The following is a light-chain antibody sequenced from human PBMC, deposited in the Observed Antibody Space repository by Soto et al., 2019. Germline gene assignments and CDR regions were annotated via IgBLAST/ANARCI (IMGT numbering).Light chain of an antibody. CDR1: QSLLNSDGNNY. V-gene: IGKV2-28*01. CDR2: LGS. J-gene: IGKJ4*01. Sequence: EIVMTQSPLSLPVTPGEPASISCRSSQSLLNSDGNNYLDWYLQKPGQSPQLLIYLGSNRASGVPDRFSGSGSGTDFTLKISRVEAEDVGVYFCMQALQTPLTFGGGTKVEIK. CDR3: MQALQTPLT.